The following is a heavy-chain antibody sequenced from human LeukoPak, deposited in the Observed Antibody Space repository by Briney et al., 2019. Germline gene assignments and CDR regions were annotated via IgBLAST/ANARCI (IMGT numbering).Heavy chain of an antibody. CDR1: QFTFSSYG. V-gene: IGHV3-30*02. CDR2: IRYDGTKK. CDR3: AKDWRAYCGDDCYSYFDY. J-gene: IGHJ4*02. D-gene: IGHD2-21*02. Sequence: GGSLRLSCAASQFTFSSYGMHWVRQAPGKGLEWVTFIRYDGTKKYVDSVKGRFSISRDNSKNTLYLQMNSLRAEDTAVYYCAKDWRAYCGDDCYSYFDYWGQGTLVIVSS.